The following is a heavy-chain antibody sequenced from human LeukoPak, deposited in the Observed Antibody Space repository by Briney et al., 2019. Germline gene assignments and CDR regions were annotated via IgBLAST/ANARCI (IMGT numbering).Heavy chain of an antibody. J-gene: IGHJ2*01. V-gene: IGHV4-34*01. CDR2: INVSGST. CDR1: GGSFSGYY. CDR3: ARTLGIVVVPAAILYWYFDL. Sequence: SETLSLTCAVYGGSFSGYYWSWIRQPPGRGLEWIGEINVSGSTNYNPSLKSRVTISVDTSKNQFSLKLSSVTAADTAVYYCARTLGIVVVPAAILYWYFDLWGRGTLVTVSS. D-gene: IGHD2-2*03.